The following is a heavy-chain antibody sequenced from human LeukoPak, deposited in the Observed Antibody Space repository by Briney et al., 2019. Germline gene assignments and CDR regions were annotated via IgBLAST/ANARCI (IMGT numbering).Heavy chain of an antibody. D-gene: IGHD3-3*01. CDR3: ARQGRFSYFGMDV. V-gene: IGHV4-59*08. CDR2: IYYAGRT. CDR1: GDSINGFY. Sequence: PSETLSLTCTVSGDSINGFYWSWIRQPPGKGLEWVAYIYYAGRTTYNPSLKSRVTISVDTSKNQFSLKLTSLTAADTAVYYCARQGRFSYFGMDVWGQGTTVTVSS. J-gene: IGHJ6*02.